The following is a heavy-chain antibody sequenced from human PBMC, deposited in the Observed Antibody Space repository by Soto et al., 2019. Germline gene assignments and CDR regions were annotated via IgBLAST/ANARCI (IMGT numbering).Heavy chain of an antibody. Sequence: SETLSLTCTISGGSVSNYYWSWIRQPPGKGLEWIGYVYHTGSTNYKPSLKSRVTISVDKSKNQFSLKLTSVTAADTAVYYCARHPIRYYDVLTGQIVYPEFNWVDPWGHGILVTVSS. D-gene: IGHD3-9*01. CDR1: GGSVSNYY. J-gene: IGHJ5*02. CDR3: ARHPIRYYDVLTGQIVYPEFNWVDP. CDR2: VYHTGST. V-gene: IGHV4-59*08.